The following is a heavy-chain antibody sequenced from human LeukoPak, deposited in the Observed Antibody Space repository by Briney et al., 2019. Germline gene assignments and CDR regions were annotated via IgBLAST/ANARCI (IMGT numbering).Heavy chain of an antibody. CDR3: ARARLTPTYDSSGYAFDY. CDR2: ISAYNGNT. CDR1: GYTFTSYG. Sequence: ASVKVSCKASGYTFTSYGISWVRQAPGRGLEWMGWISAYNGNTNYAQKLQGRVTMTTDTSTSTAYMELRSLRSDDTAVYYCARARLTPTYDSSGYAFDYWGQGTLVTVSS. D-gene: IGHD3-22*01. J-gene: IGHJ4*02. V-gene: IGHV1-18*04.